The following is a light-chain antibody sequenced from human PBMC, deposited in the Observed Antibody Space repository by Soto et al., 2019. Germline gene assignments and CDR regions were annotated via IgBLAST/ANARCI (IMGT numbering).Light chain of an antibody. CDR2: GAS. Sequence: EIVMTQSPATLSVSPGERATLSCGASQSVTRNLAWYQQKPGQPPRLLIYGASTRATDIAARISGSGSGTEFTLTISSLQSEDFAVYYCQQYNKWPLTFDGGTKVEIK. J-gene: IGKJ4*01. V-gene: IGKV3-15*01. CDR1: QSVTRN. CDR3: QQYNKWPLT.